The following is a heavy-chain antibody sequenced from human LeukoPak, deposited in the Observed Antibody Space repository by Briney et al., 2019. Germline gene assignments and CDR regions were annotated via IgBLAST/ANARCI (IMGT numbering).Heavy chain of an antibody. Sequence: PSETLSLTCPVSGGSISNSSYYWGWIRQPPGKGLEWIGSIYYSGNTYYNPSLKSRVAISVDTSKNRFSLELTSVTAADTAVYYCARHASMRVFAFAIWGQGAMVAVSS. V-gene: IGHV4-39*01. D-gene: IGHD2/OR15-2a*01. J-gene: IGHJ3*02. CDR1: GGSISNSSYY. CDR2: IYYSGNT. CDR3: ARHASMRVFAFAI.